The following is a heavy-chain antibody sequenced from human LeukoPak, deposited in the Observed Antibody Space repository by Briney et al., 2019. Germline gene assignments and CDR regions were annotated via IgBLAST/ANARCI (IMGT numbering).Heavy chain of an antibody. CDR2: MNPNSGNT. Sequence: GASVKVSCKASGYTFTSYDINWVRQATGQGLEWMGWMNPNSGNTGYAQKFQGRVIMTRNTSISTAYMELSSLRSEDTAVYYCARGAWSLWFGEWAFDYWGQGTLVTVSS. V-gene: IGHV1-8*01. CDR3: ARGAWSLWFGEWAFDY. D-gene: IGHD3-10*01. CDR1: GYTFTSYD. J-gene: IGHJ4*02.